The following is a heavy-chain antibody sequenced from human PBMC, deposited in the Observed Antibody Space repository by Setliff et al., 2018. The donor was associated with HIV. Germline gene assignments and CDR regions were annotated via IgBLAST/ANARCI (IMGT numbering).Heavy chain of an antibody. V-gene: IGHV4-59*11. CDR3: AGVEAKVRGATYGMDV. CDR1: GDSISNHY. Sequence: KPSETLSLTCNVSGDSISNHYWNWIRQPPGKGLEWIATIYNSGNSVSNPSLKSRVTISVDTSKNQFSLTLNSVTAADTAVYYCAGVEAKVRGATYGMDVWGQGTTVTVSS. CDR2: IYNSGNS. J-gene: IGHJ6*02. D-gene: IGHD3-10*01.